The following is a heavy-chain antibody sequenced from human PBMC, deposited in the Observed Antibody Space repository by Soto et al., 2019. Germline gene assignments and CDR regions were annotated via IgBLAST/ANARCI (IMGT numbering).Heavy chain of an antibody. Sequence: SETLSLTCAVSGGSISSGGYSWTWIRQPPGKGLEWVGHTYHTGTAYYSPSLKSRVTISVDTSKNQFSLKLTSATAADTAVYNCARYKSNYYYGMDVWGQGTTVTVSS. CDR1: GGSISSGGYS. V-gene: IGHV4-30-2*01. CDR2: TYHTGTA. CDR3: ARYKSNYYYGMDV. D-gene: IGHD1-20*01. J-gene: IGHJ6*02.